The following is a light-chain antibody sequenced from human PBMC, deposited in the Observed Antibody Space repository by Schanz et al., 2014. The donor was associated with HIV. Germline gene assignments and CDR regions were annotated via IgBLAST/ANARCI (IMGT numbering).Light chain of an antibody. V-gene: IGLV1-40*01. CDR3: QSYDSSLSGVV. CDR2: GQN. Sequence: QSVLTQPPSMSGAPGQRVTISYTGSSSNIGAGYDVHWYQQLPGIAPKFFVYGQNNRPSGVPDRFSGSKSGTSASLAITGLQAEDEADYYCQSYDSSLSGVVFGGGTKVTVL. J-gene: IGLJ2*01. CDR1: SSNIGAGYD.